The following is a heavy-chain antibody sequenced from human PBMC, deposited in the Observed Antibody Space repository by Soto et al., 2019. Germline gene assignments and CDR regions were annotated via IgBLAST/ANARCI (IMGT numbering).Heavy chain of an antibody. J-gene: IGHJ4*02. V-gene: IGHV3-49*03. CDR2: IRSKRFGGAA. D-gene: IGHD3-10*01. Sequence: EVQLVESGGGLEQPGRSVRLSCTASGYSFGDFGVSWFRQAPGKGLEWIGFIRSKRFGGAADYAASVTGRFIISRDDSKNIAYLQMNGLKTEDTAMYHCAKIYGSGSYLPDYWGQGTLVTVSS. CDR3: AKIYGSGSYLPDY. CDR1: GYSFGDFG.